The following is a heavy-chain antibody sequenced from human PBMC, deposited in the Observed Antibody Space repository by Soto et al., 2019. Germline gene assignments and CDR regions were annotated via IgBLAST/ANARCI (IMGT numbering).Heavy chain of an antibody. D-gene: IGHD3-22*01. CDR2: IIPIFGTA. V-gene: IGHV1-69*13. J-gene: IGHJ2*01. Sequence: ASVKVSCKASGGTFNSYAISWVRQAPGQGLEWMGGIIPIFGTANYAQKFQGRVTITADESTSTAYMELSSLRSEDTAVYYCARIVPHDYHSNTYYYDSSGYSSPNWYFDLWGRGTLVTVSS. CDR1: GGTFNSYA. CDR3: ARIVPHDYHSNTYYYDSSGYSSPNWYFDL.